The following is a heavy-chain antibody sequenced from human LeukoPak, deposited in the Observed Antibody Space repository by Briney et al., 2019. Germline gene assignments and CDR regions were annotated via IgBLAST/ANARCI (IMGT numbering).Heavy chain of an antibody. D-gene: IGHD2-21*01. J-gene: IGHJ3*02. CDR2: IKSKTDGGTT. Sequence: GGPLRLSCAAFGFTFSNAWMSWVRQAPGKGLEWVGRIKSKTDGGTTDYAAPVKGRFTISRDDSKNTVYLQMNSLKTEDTAVYYCTTGIPGAEDACDIWGQGTMVTVSS. CDR3: TTGIPGAEDACDI. V-gene: IGHV3-15*01. CDR1: GFTFSNAW.